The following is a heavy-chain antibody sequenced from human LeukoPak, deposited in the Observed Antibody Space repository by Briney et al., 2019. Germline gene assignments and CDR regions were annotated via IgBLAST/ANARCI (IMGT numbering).Heavy chain of an antibody. J-gene: IGHJ5*02. V-gene: IGHV4-59*01. CDR1: GGSISSYY. CDR3: ARDFGYGGYAPNWFDP. CDR2: IYYSGST. Sequence: SETLSLTCTVSGGSISSYYWSWIRQPPGKGLEWIGYIYYSGSTNYNTSLKSRVTISVDTSKNQFSLKLSSVTAADTAVYYCARDFGYGGYAPNWFDPWGQGTLVTVSS. D-gene: IGHD5-12*01.